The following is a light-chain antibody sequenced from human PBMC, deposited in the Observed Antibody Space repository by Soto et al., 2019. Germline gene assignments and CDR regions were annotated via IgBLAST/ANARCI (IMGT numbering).Light chain of an antibody. J-gene: IGKJ2*01. CDR1: QDISSY. CDR3: QQSYSTPRYT. CDR2: SAS. V-gene: IGKV1-9*01. Sequence: IQLTQSPSVLSASVGDRVTITCRASQDISSYLAWYQQKPGKAPNLLIYSASTLQSGVPSRFSGSGSGTEFTLTISSLQPEDFATYFCQQSYSTPRYTFGQGTKLEIK.